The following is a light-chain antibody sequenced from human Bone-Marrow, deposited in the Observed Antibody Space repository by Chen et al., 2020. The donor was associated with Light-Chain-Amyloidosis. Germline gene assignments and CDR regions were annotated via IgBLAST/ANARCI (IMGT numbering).Light chain of an antibody. V-gene: IGKV3-20*01. J-gene: IGKJ4*01. CDR2: GSS. CDR3: QQYGNSPRT. CDR1: QTISSNY. Sequence: EIVLTQSPGTLSLSPGEGANLACRASQTISSNYLTWYQQKFGQAPRLLIYGSSSRTTGIPDRFTGSGYGTDFTLTINRLEPEDYAMYYCQQYGNSPRTFGGGTKVEIK.